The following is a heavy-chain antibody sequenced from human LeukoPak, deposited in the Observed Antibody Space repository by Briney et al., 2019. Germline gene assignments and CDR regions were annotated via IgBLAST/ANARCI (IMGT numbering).Heavy chain of an antibody. J-gene: IGHJ4*02. D-gene: IGHD6-6*01. CDR2: ISWNSGSI. Sequence: GRSLRLSCAASGFTFDDYAMHWVRQAPGKGLEWVSGISWNSGSIGYADSVKGRFTISRDYAKNSLYLQMNSLRAEDMALYYCAKGGGGYSSSANFDYWGQGTLVTVSS. V-gene: IGHV3-9*03. CDR3: AKGGGGYSSSANFDY. CDR1: GFTFDDYA.